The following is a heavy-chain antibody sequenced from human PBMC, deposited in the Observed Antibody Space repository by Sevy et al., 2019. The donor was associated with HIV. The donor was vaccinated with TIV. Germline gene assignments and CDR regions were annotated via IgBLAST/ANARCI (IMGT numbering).Heavy chain of an antibody. D-gene: IGHD1-26*01. V-gene: IGHV3-30*18. CDR2: ISFDGSDK. CDR3: AKMQGGSYNYYGMDV. J-gene: IGHJ6*02. Sequence: GGSLRPSCAASGFIFSTYGIHWVRQAPGKGLEWVAVISFDGSDKYYADSVRGRFTISRDNSKNTLYLQMNSLRVEDTAIYYCAKMQGGSYNYYGMDVRGQGTTVTVSS. CDR1: GFIFSTYG.